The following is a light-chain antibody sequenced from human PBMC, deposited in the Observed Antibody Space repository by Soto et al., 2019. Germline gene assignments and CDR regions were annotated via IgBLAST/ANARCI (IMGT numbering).Light chain of an antibody. V-gene: IGKV3-20*01. CDR1: QSVRSRY. CDR3: QQYCSSPWT. Sequence: VLTQSSGTLSLSQGGRATLSCRSSQSVRSRYLAWYQQKPGQAPRIVIYSASSRDTGIPDRFSGSGSGTDFTLTISRLEPEDFAVYYCQQYCSSPWTFGQGTKVAIK. CDR2: SAS. J-gene: IGKJ1*01.